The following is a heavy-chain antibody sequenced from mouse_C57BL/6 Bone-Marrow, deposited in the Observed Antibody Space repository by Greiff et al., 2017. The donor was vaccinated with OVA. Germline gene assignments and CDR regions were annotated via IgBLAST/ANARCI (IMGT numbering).Heavy chain of an antibody. D-gene: IGHD1-1*01. CDR2: INPNNGGT. CDR1: GYTFTDYN. V-gene: IGHV1-18*01. Sequence: VQLQQSGPELVKPGASVKIPCKASGYTFTDYNMDWVKQSHGKSLEWIGDINPNNGGTIYNQKFKGKATLTVDMSSSTAFMELRSLSSDDTAVYYCARRGLLRSYYFDYWGQGTTLTVSS. J-gene: IGHJ2*01. CDR3: ARRGLLRSYYFDY.